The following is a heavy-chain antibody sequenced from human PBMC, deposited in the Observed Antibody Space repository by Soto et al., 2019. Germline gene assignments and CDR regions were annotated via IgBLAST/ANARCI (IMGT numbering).Heavy chain of an antibody. Sequence: GGSLRLSCAASGFTFSSYAMHWVRQAPGKGLEWVAVISYDGSNKYYADSVKGRFTISRDNSKNTLYLQMNSLRAEDTAVYYCARDGFMTTVTTTGLNTDYWGQGTLVTVSS. CDR3: ARDGFMTTVTTTGLNTDY. CDR1: GFTFSSYA. D-gene: IGHD4-17*01. V-gene: IGHV3-30-3*01. J-gene: IGHJ4*02. CDR2: ISYDGSNK.